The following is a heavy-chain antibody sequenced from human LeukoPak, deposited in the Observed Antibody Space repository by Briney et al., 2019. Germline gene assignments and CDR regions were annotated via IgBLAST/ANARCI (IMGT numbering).Heavy chain of an antibody. Sequence: ASVKVSCKASGYTFTSYGISWVRQAPGQGLEWMGWISAYNGNTNYAQKLQGRVTMTTDTSTSTAYMELSSLRSEDTAVYYCARGRAVDDAFDIWGQGTMVTVSS. CDR2: ISAYNGNT. J-gene: IGHJ3*02. V-gene: IGHV1-18*01. CDR1: GYTFTSYG. D-gene: IGHD5-24*01. CDR3: ARGRAVDDAFDI.